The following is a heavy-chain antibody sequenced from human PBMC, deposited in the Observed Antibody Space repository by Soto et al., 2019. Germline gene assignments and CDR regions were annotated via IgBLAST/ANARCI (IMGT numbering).Heavy chain of an antibody. CDR2: IDPSDSYT. CDR1: GYSFTSYW. J-gene: IGHJ3*02. CDR3: ARHGIAAAGPDAFDI. V-gene: IGHV5-10-1*01. Sequence: GESLKISCKGSGYSFTSYWISWVRQMPGKGLEWMGGIDPSDSYTNYSPSFQGHVTISADKSISTAYLQWSSLKASDTAMYYCARHGIAAAGPDAFDIWGQGTMVTV. D-gene: IGHD6-13*01.